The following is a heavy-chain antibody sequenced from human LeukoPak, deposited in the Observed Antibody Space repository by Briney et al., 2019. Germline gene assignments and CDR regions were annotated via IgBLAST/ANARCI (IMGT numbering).Heavy chain of an antibody. J-gene: IGHJ6*02. CDR2: IYYSGST. CDR3: ARDVRWYSSSLMDV. D-gene: IGHD6-6*01. Sequence: PSETLSLTCAVYGGSFSGYYWSWIRQPPGKGLEWIGYIYYSGSTNYNPSLKSRVTISVDTSKNQFSLKLSSVTAADTAVYYCARDVRWYSSSLMDVWGQGTTVTVSS. V-gene: IGHV4-59*01. CDR1: GGSFSGYY.